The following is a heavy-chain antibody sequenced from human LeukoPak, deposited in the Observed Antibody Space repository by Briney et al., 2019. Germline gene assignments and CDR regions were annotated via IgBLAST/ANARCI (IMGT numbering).Heavy chain of an antibody. D-gene: IGHD3-3*01. V-gene: IGHV3-11*04. J-gene: IGHJ4*02. Sequence: GGSLRLSCAASGFTFGDYYMSWIRQAPGKGLEWVSYISSSGSTIYYADSVKGRFTISRDNAKNSLYLQMNSLRAEGTAVYYCASRRYDFWSGFNFDYWGQGTLVTVSS. CDR3: ASRRYDFWSGFNFDY. CDR2: ISSSGSTI. CDR1: GFTFGDYY.